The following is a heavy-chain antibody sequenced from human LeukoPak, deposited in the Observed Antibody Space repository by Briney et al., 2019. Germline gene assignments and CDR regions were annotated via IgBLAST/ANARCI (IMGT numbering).Heavy chain of an antibody. CDR2: SCANSGST. Sequence: GAAVKVSCRASGYTYTSYVVTWVGPARGQGRAWVGWSCANSGSTRYAQKFQDSVTMTRDTYTSTAYMEVMSLRSDDAAVYCCARTNPFGATVADLWGQGTLVTVSS. CDR3: ARTNPFGATVADL. V-gene: IGHV1-18*04. CDR1: GYTYTSYV. J-gene: IGHJ5*02. D-gene: IGHD1-26*01.